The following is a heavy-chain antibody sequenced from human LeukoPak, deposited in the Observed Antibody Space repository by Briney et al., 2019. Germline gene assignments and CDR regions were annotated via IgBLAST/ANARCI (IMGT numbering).Heavy chain of an antibody. CDR1: GFTFSSYA. CDR2: ISYEGSNK. V-gene: IGHV3-30*18. D-gene: IGHD6-19*01. CDR3: AKDDSSGWYGAFDF. Sequence: GGSLRLSCAASGFTFSSYAMSWVRQAPGKGLEWVAAISYEGSNKYYADSVKGRFTISRDNSESKLYLQMNSLRVEDTATYYCAKDDSSGWYGAFDFWGRGTLVTVSS. J-gene: IGHJ4*02.